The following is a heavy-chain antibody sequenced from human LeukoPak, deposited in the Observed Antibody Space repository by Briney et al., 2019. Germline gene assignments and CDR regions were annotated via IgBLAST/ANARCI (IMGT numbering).Heavy chain of an antibody. CDR1: GGSISSGSYF. Sequence: PSETLSLTCTVSGGSISSGSYFWTWIGQPAGKRLEWIGRINTSGSTNYNPSLKSRVTISVDTSKNQFSLKLSSVTAADTAVFFCARGGYTSSWYSGYYYFDYWGQGTLVTVSS. D-gene: IGHD6-13*01. V-gene: IGHV4-61*02. CDR3: ARGGYTSSWYSGYYYFDY. J-gene: IGHJ4*02. CDR2: INTSGST.